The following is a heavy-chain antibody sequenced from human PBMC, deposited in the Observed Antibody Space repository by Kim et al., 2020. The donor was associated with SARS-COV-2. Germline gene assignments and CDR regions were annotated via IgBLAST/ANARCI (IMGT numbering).Heavy chain of an antibody. V-gene: IGHV5-51*01. CDR2: IYPGDSDN. CDR3: ARAEGMTTVGWDV. Sequence: GESLKISCKGSGYSFTSYWIGWVRQMPGKGLEWMGIIYPGDSDNRYSPSFQGQVTISADKSISTAYLQWSSLKASDTAMYYCARAEGMTTVGWDVWGQGTTVTVSS. CDR1: GYSFTSYW. J-gene: IGHJ6*02. D-gene: IGHD4-17*01.